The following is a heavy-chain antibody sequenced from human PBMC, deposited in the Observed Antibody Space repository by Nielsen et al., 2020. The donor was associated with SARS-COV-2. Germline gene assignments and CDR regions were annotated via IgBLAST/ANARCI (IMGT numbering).Heavy chain of an antibody. J-gene: IGHJ4*02. Sequence: WIRQPPGKGLEWVSYISSSSSYTNYADSVKGRFTISRDNAKNSLYLQMNSLRAEDTAVYYCARRAAPNEPFDYWGQGTLVTVSS. V-gene: IGHV3-11*03. D-gene: IGHD1-1*01. CDR3: ARRAAPNEPFDY. CDR2: ISSSSSYT.